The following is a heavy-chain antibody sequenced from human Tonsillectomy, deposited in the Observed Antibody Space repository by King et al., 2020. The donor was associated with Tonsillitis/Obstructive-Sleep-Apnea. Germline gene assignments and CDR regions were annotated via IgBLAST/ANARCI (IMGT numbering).Heavy chain of an antibody. J-gene: IGHJ4*02. CDR1: GFTFGAYW. Sequence: VQLVESGGGLVQPGGSLRLSFAASGFTFGAYWMTWVRQAPGKGLEWVATMDQDGREKYPVDTVKGRFTISRDNDKNSLYLQRNSLRAEDTAVYYCAREGVYYSFDYWGQGTLVTVSS. V-gene: IGHV3-7*03. CDR2: MDQDGREK. CDR3: AREGVYYSFDY. D-gene: IGHD2-8*01.